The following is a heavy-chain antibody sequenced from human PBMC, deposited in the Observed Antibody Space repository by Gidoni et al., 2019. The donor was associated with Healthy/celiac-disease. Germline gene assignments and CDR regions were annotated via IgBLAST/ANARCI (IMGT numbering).Heavy chain of an antibody. V-gene: IGHV3-23*01. CDR1: GFTFSRYA. Sequence: EVQLLESGGGLVQPGGSLRLSCAASGFTFSRYAMSWVRQPPGKGLEGVSAISGSGGSTYYADAVKGRFTISRDNSKNTLYLQMNSLRAEDTAVYYCAKEGLWSSESMIGFGGYYYYYYMDVWGKGTTVTVSS. D-gene: IGHD3-10*01. J-gene: IGHJ6*03. CDR2: ISGSGGST. CDR3: AKEGLWSSESMIGFGGYYYYYYMDV.